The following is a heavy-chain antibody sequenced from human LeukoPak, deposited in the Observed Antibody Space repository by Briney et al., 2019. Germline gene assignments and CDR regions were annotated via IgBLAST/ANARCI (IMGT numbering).Heavy chain of an antibody. D-gene: IGHD2-2*01. Sequence: PSETLSLTCTVSGGSISSYYGSWIRQPAGKGLEWIGRIYSSGSTNYNPSLKSRVTMSVDTSKNQFSLKLSSVTAADTAVYYCARGQYHLLYWYFDLWGRGTLVTVSS. CDR2: IYSSGST. J-gene: IGHJ2*01. V-gene: IGHV4-4*07. CDR3: ARGQYHLLYWYFDL. CDR1: GGSISSYY.